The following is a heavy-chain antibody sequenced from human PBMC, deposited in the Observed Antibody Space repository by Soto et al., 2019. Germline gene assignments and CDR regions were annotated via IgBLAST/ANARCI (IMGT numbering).Heavy chain of an antibody. Sequence: SVKVSCKASGFTFTSSAVQWVRQARGQRLEWIGWIVVGSGNTNYAQKFQERVTITRDMSTSTAYMELSSLRSEDTAVYYCAADPKSFFGVYYYGMDVWGQGTTVTVSS. V-gene: IGHV1-58*01. CDR2: IVVGSGNT. J-gene: IGHJ6*02. CDR3: AADPKSFFGVYYYGMDV. CDR1: GFTFTSSA. D-gene: IGHD3-3*01.